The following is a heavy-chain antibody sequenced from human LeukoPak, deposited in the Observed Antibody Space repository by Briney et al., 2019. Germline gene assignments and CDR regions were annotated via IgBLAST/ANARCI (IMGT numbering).Heavy chain of an antibody. J-gene: IGHJ4*02. CDR3: ARDADYGGIPFDY. CDR2: IRYDGSNK. V-gene: IGHV3-30*02. Sequence: GGSLRPSCAASGFTFSSYTMNWVRQAPGKGLEWVAFIRYDGSNKYYADSVKGRFTISRDNSKNTLYLQMNSLRAEDTAVYYCARDADYGGIPFDYWGQRTLVSVSS. D-gene: IGHD4-23*01. CDR1: GFTFSSYT.